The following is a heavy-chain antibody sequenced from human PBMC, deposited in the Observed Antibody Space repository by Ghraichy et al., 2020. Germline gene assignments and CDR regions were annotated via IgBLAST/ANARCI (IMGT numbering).Heavy chain of an antibody. Sequence: GGSLRLSCTASGFDFSAYSMNWVRQAPGKGLEWVSSINVNSGYIYYADSAKGRFTISRDNAKNSLFLQMNSLRAEDTAVYYCARGENSGWPLSFDYWGQGTLVIVSS. J-gene: IGHJ4*02. CDR3: ARGENSGWPLSFDY. V-gene: IGHV3-21*01. CDR2: INVNSGYI. CDR1: GFDFSAYS. D-gene: IGHD5-12*01.